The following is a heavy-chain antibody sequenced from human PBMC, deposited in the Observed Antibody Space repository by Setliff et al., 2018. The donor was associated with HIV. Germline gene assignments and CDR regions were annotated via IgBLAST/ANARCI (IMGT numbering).Heavy chain of an antibody. CDR1: GFTFSSYG. CDR2: IRYDGSNK. D-gene: IGHD4-17*01. Sequence: GGSLRLSCAASGFTFSSYGMHWVRQAPGKGLEWVAFIRYDGSNKYYADSVKGRFTISRDNSKNTVSLQMNSLRVEDTAVYYCAKVLPSHTDGAFDIWGQGTMVTVSS. CDR3: AKVLPSHTDGAFDI. V-gene: IGHV3-30*02. J-gene: IGHJ3*02.